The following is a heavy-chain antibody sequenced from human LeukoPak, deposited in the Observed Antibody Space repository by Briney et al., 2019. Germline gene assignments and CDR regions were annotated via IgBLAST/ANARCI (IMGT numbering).Heavy chain of an antibody. V-gene: IGHV4-61*02. J-gene: IGHJ5*02. CDR2: IYISGTT. CDR3: AGYTGVATAYKWYDP. D-gene: IGHD5-18*01. Sequence: PSETLSLTCTVSGGSISSDTYYWRWIRQPAGKGLEWSVRIYISGTTNYNPSLKSRVPMSVDTSKNQFSLELSSVTGADTAVYYCAGYTGVATAYKWYDPWGQGIRVTVPS. CDR1: GGSISSDTYY.